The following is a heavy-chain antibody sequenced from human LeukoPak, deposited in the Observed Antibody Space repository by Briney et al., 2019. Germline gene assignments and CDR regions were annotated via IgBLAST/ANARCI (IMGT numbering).Heavy chain of an antibody. J-gene: IGHJ6*02. CDR1: GFTFSDYA. D-gene: IGHD2-2*01. CDR2: ISSSSAYI. CDR3: ARLFRYQLVDYYALDV. V-gene: IGHV3-21*01. Sequence: GGSLRLSCAASGFTFSDYAMDWVRQAPGKGLEWVSAISSSSAYIYYADSVKGRFTISRDNAKSSVSLQMNSLRADDTAVYYCARLFRYQLVDYYALDVWGQGTTVTVSS.